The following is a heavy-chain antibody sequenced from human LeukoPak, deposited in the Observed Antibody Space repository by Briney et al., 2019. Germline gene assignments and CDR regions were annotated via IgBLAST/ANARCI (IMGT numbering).Heavy chain of an antibody. Sequence: YPSETLSLTCTVSGGSISSSYCSWIRQPPGKGLEWIGYIYHSESTNYNPSLKSRVTISVDTSKSQFSLKLSSVTAADTAVYYCARQAGGTSGPFDYWGQGTLVTVSS. V-gene: IGHV4-59*08. J-gene: IGHJ4*02. CDR2: IYHSEST. CDR3: ARQAGGTSGPFDY. D-gene: IGHD4-23*01. CDR1: GGSISSSY.